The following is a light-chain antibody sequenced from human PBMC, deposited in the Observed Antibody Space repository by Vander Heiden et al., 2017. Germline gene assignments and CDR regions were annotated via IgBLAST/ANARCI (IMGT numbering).Light chain of an antibody. Sequence: EIVLTQSPGTLSLSPGERATLSCRASQRASSSNLARYQHKPGAATRLLIYGASRKAAGIPDWFSGSGSGTDFTLTISKLEPEDFAVYYCQRYGSSRTFGQGTKVEIK. J-gene: IGKJ1*01. CDR1: QRASSSN. CDR2: GAS. V-gene: IGKV3-20*01. CDR3: QRYGSSRT.